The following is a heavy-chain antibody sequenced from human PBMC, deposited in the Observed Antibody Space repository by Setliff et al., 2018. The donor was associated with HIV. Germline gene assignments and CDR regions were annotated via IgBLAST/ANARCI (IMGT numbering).Heavy chain of an antibody. D-gene: IGHD3-10*01. J-gene: IGHJ5*02. V-gene: IGHV4-4*07. Sequence: LSLTCTVSGGSISKYFWSWIRQSAEKGLEWIGRIYSSGSTNQNPSLKSRVSMSVDTSTSQFSLNLSSVTAADTAVYYCARSLDYSGSGSYYVGWFDLWGQGIPVTVSS. CDR3: ARSLDYSGSGSYYVGWFDL. CDR1: GGSISKYF. CDR2: IYSSGST.